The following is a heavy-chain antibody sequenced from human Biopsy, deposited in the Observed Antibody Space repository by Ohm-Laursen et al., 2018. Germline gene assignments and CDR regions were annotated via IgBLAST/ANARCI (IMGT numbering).Heavy chain of an antibody. Sequence: SETLSLTCIVSGGSVSSNVAYWAWIRQPPGKGLESIGSIFYSGITYYNPSLQSRVTMSVDTSKNQFSLNLSSVTGADTAVYYCARHPTGFWFDPWGQGTLVTVSS. V-gene: IGHV4-39*01. CDR3: ARHPTGFWFDP. J-gene: IGHJ5*02. CDR2: IFYSGIT. CDR1: GGSVSSNVAY.